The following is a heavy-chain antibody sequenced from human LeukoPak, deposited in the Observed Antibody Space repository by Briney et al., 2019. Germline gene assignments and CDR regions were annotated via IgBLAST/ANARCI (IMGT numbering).Heavy chain of an antibody. Sequence: ASVKVCCKASGYTFTSYGISWVRQAPGQGLEWMGWVSAYNGNTNYAQKLQGRVTMTTDTSTSTAYKEMRSLRSDDTAVYYCARGRYCSSTSCYKVYYYYMDVWGKGTTVTVSS. CDR3: ARGRYCSSTSCYKVYYYYMDV. J-gene: IGHJ6*03. V-gene: IGHV1-18*01. D-gene: IGHD2-2*02. CDR2: VSAYNGNT. CDR1: GYTFTSYG.